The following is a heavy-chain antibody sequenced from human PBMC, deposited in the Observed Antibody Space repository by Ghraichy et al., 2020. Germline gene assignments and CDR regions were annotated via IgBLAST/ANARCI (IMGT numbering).Heavy chain of an antibody. CDR3: STEGHTYGYHALNL. D-gene: IGHD5-18*01. CDR2: IKRKTDGGTT. V-gene: IGHV3-15*01. J-gene: IGHJ3*01. Sequence: LSLTCEASGLILTNAWMTWVRQAPGKGLEWIGRIKRKTDGGTTVYAAPVKDRFTISRDESKNTVFLQMDSLKTEDTAMYYCSTEGHTYGYHALNLWGQGTMVTVSS. CDR1: GLILTNAW.